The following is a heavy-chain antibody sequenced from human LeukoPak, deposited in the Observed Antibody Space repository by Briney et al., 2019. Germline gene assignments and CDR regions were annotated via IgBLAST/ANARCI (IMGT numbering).Heavy chain of an antibody. D-gene: IGHD3-22*01. CDR3: ARVGDYYDSSPDY. CDR1: GFMLSSYW. Sequence: GSLRLSCAASGFMLSSYWMSWVRQPPGKGLEWIGEIYHSGSTNYNPSLKSRVTISVDKSKNQFSLKLSSVTAADTAVYYCARVGDYYDSSPDYWGQGTLVTVSS. CDR2: IYHSGST. V-gene: IGHV4-4*02. J-gene: IGHJ4*02.